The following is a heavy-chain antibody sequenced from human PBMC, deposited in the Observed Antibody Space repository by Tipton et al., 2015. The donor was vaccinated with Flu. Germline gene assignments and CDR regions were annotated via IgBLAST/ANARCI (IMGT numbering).Heavy chain of an antibody. J-gene: IGHJ6*02. D-gene: IGHD4-17*01. CDR3: AKDLMMSEFPGDSTYYYYGMDV. Sequence: QLMQSGGGVVQPGRSLRLSCAASGFTFSSYGMHWVRQAPGKGLEWVAVIWYDGSNKYYADSVKGRFTISRDNSKNTLYLQMNSLRAEDTAVYYCAKDLMMSEFPGDSTYYYYGMDVWGQGTTVTVSS. CDR1: GFTFSSYG. V-gene: IGHV3-33*06. CDR2: IWYDGSNK.